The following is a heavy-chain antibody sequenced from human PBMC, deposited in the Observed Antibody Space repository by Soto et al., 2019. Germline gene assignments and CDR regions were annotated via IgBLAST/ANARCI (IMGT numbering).Heavy chain of an antibody. D-gene: IGHD6-19*01. CDR3: ATSDLGIAVAGTWSMSQYYFDY. V-gene: IGHV4-39*01. CDR1: GGSISSSSYY. CDR2: IYYSGST. J-gene: IGHJ4*02. Sequence: QLRLQESGPGLVKPSETLSLTCTVSGGSISSSSYYWGWIRQPPGKGLEWIGSIYYSGSTYYNPSLKRRVTISVDTSKNQFSLKLSSVTAADTAVYYCATSDLGIAVAGTWSMSQYYFDYWGQGTLVTVSS.